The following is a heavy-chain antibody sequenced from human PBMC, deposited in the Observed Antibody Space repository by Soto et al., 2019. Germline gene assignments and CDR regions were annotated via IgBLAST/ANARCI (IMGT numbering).Heavy chain of an antibody. CDR3: GSTESPAGDYYYYGMDV. J-gene: IGHJ6*02. CDR2: IKAGNGNT. CDR1: GYTFTSYA. V-gene: IGHV1-3*01. Sequence: ASVKVSCKASGYTFTSYAMHWVRQAPGQRLEWMGWIKAGNGNTKYSQKFQGRVTITRDTSASTAYMELSSLRSEDTDEYYYGSTESPAGDYYYYGMDVWGQGTTVTVSS.